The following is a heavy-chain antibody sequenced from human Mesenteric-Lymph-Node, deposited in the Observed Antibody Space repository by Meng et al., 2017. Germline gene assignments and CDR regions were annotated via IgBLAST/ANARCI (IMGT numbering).Heavy chain of an antibody. CDR1: GGTFSSYA. CDR2: IIPIFGTA. Sequence: SVKVSCKASGGTFSSYAISWVRQAPGQGLEWMGGIIPIFGTANYAQKFQGRVTMTRDTSTSTVYMELSSLRSEDTAVYYCARERVVASYYFDYWGQGTLVTVSS. D-gene: IGHD3-22*01. J-gene: IGHJ4*02. CDR3: ARERVVASYYFDY. V-gene: IGHV1-69*05.